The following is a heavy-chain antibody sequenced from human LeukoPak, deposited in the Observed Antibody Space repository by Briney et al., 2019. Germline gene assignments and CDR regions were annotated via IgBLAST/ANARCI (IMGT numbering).Heavy chain of an antibody. V-gene: IGHV1-18*01. Sequence: ASVKVSCKASGYTFTSYGISWVRQAPGQGLEWMGWISAYNGNTNYAQRLQDRVIMTTDTSTSTAYMEVRSLRSDDTAVYYCARQLLSGRGNYYSQYYMDVWGKGTTVTVSS. CDR1: GYTFTSYG. J-gene: IGHJ6*03. D-gene: IGHD2-2*01. CDR2: ISAYNGNT. CDR3: ARQLLSGRGNYYSQYYMDV.